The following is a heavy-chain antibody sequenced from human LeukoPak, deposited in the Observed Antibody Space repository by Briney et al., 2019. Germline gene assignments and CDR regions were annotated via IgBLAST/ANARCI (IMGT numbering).Heavy chain of an antibody. CDR3: ARVGGEGVDY. V-gene: IGHV3-23*01. Sequence: GGSLRLSCAASGFTFSNYAMSWVRQAPGKGLEWVSAISGSGGSAYYADSVKGRFTISRDNAKNSLYLQMNSLRAEDTAVYYCARVGGEGVDYWGQGTLVTVSS. D-gene: IGHD3-10*01. J-gene: IGHJ4*02. CDR2: ISGSGGSA. CDR1: GFTFSNYA.